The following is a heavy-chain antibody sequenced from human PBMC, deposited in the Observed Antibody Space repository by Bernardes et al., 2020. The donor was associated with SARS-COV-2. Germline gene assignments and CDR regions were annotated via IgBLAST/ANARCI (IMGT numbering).Heavy chain of an antibody. CDR3: LGTTYYSESSGYSDFYY. Sequence: SETLSLTCTVSGGSISSSSYYWGWIRQPPGKGLEWIGNIYYSGSTFYNPSLKSRVTISVDTSKNQFSLTLNSVTAADTAVYYCLGTTYYSESSGYSDFYYWGQGTLVTVSS. V-gene: IGHV4-39*01. J-gene: IGHJ4*02. CDR2: IYYSGST. D-gene: IGHD3-22*01. CDR1: GGSISSSSYY.